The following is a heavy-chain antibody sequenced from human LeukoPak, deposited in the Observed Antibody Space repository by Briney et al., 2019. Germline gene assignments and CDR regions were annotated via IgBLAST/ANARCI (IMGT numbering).Heavy chain of an antibody. CDR3: AKDEFSGYFDY. Sequence: GGSLRLSCVVSGITLSNYGMSWVRQAPGKGLEWVSAISGSGGSTYYADSVKGRFTISRDNSKNTLYLQMNSLRAEDTAVYYCAKDEFSGYFDYWGQGTLVTVSS. CDR2: ISGSGGST. D-gene: IGHD3-16*02. V-gene: IGHV3-23*01. CDR1: GITLSNYG. J-gene: IGHJ4*02.